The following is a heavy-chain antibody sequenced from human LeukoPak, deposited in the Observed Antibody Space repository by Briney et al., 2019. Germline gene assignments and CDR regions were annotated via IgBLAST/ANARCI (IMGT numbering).Heavy chain of an antibody. CDR2: IKQDGTEQ. J-gene: IGHJ4*02. D-gene: IGHD1-26*01. V-gene: IGHV3-7*01. CDR3: ARDYSG. CDR1: GFTFSSYW. Sequence: PGGSLRLSCAASGFTFSSYWMSWVRQAPGKGLEWLANIKQDGTEQNYLNSVKGRFTISRDNAKNSLHLQMNSLRVEDTAVYYCARDYSGWGQGTLVTVSS.